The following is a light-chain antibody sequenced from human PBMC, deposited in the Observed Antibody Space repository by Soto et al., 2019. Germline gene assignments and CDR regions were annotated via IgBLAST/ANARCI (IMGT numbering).Light chain of an antibody. V-gene: IGLV2-18*02. J-gene: IGLJ1*01. Sequence: QSALTQPPSVSGSPGQSVAISCTGTSSDVGSYNCVSWYQQPPGTAPKLMIYDVSDRPSGVPDRFSGSKSGNTASLTISGLQAEDEADYYCSSYTSSSTQVFGAGTKLTVL. CDR3: SSYTSSSTQV. CDR2: DVS. CDR1: SSDVGSYNC.